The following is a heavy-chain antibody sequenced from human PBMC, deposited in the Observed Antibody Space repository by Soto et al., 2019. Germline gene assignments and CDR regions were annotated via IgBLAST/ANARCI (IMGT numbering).Heavy chain of an antibody. CDR1: GYTFTSYG. D-gene: IGHD3-3*01. CDR3: ARDDLWTRGDHFGMDV. J-gene: IGHJ6*02. V-gene: IGHV1-18*01. CDR2: ISAYNGNT. Sequence: QVQLVQSGAEVKKPGASVKVSCKASGYTFTSYGISWVRQAPGQGLEWMGWISAYNGNTNYAQKHHGRVSLTTDTCTSTDTMELGHLRSDETAVYYCARDDLWTRGDHFGMDVWGQGTKFTVSS.